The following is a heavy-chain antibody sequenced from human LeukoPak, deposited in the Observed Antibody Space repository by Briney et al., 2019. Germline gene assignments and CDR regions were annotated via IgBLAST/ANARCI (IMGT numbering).Heavy chain of an antibody. J-gene: IGHJ4*02. D-gene: IGHD2-2*01. V-gene: IGHV4-4*02. CDR1: SGSIFSSNW. CDR3: ARSPTKRVPEDY. Sequence: SETLSLTCAVSSGSIFSSNWWSWVRQPPGKGLEWIGQIFHSGSTSYSPSLKSRVTISVDKSKNQFSLRLTSVTAADTAVYYCARSPTKRVPEDYWGQGTLVTVSS. CDR2: IFHSGST.